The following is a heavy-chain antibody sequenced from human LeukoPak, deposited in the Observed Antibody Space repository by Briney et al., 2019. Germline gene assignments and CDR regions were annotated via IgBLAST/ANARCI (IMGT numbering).Heavy chain of an antibody. CDR1: GYRFPNYW. CDR2: IYPGDSES. J-gene: IGHJ3*02. V-gene: IGHV5-51*01. CDR3: ARPSRGSYSAFDI. Sequence: GESLEISCKGSGYRFPNYWIGWVRPMPGKGLEGMGIIYPGDSESRYNPSFQGQVTISADKSISTAYLQWSSLKASDSAMYYCARPSRGSYSAFDIWGQGTMVTVSS. D-gene: IGHD1-26*01.